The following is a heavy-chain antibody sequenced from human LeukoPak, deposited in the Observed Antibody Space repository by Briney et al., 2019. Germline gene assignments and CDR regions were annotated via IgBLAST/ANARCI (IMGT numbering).Heavy chain of an antibody. CDR2: ISSSSSYI. CDR1: GFTFSSYS. J-gene: IGHJ4*02. CDR3: AKPGTTGLGWVQFDY. V-gene: IGHV3-21*04. Sequence: PGGSLRLSCAASGFTFSSYSMNWVRQAPGKGLEWVSSISSSSSYIYYADSVKGRFTISGDNAKNSLYLQMNSLRAEDTAIYYCAKPGTTGLGWVQFDYWGQGSLVTVSS. D-gene: IGHD3-9*01.